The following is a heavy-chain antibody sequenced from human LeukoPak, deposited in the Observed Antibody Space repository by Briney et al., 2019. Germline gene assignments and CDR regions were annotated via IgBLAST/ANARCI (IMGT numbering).Heavy chain of an antibody. CDR1: GFTVSSNY. Sequence: PGGSLRLSCAASGFTVSSNYMSWVRQAPGKGLEWVSVIYSGGSTYYADSVKGRFTISRDNSKNTLYLQMNSLRAEDTAVYYCARDGSYVKDAFDIWGQGTMVTVSS. J-gene: IGHJ3*02. CDR2: IYSGGST. V-gene: IGHV3-66*01. CDR3: ARDGSYVKDAFDI. D-gene: IGHD3-10*02.